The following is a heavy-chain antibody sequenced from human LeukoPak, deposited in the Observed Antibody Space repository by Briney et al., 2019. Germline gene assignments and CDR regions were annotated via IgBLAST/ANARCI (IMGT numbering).Heavy chain of an antibody. CDR1: GFTLSSYS. J-gene: IGHJ6*02. V-gene: IGHV3-48*01. Sequence: GGSLRRSCVVSGFTLSSYSMNWVRQAPGKGLKWVSYISDTGSTIAYADSVKGRFTISRDSSKNTLYLQMNSLRAEDTAVYYCAKVSGGGLYYDGMDVWGQGTTVTVSS. CDR3: AKVSGGGLYYDGMDV. D-gene: IGHD1-14*01. CDR2: ISDTGSTI.